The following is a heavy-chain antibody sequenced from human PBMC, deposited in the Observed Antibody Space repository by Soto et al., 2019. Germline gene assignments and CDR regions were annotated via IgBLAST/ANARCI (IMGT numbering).Heavy chain of an antibody. CDR1: GFTFSSYA. D-gene: IGHD6-19*01. CDR2: ISYDGSNK. V-gene: IGHV3-30-3*01. CDR3: ARETGSSGWYFDY. J-gene: IGHJ4*02. Sequence: GGSLRLSCAASGFTFSSYAMHWVRQAPGKGLEWVAVISYDGSNKYYADSVRGRFTISRDNSKNTLYLQMNSLRAEDTAVYYCARETGSSGWYFDYWGQGTLVTVSS.